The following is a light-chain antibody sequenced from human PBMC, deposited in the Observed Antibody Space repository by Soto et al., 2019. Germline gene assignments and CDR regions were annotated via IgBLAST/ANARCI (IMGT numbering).Light chain of an antibody. J-gene: IGKJ5*01. CDR1: QDISYF. CDR2: AAS. CDR3: QQLNSYTLT. V-gene: IGKV1-9*01. Sequence: IQLTQSPSSLPASIGDRLTITGRASQDISYFLAWYQQKQGTAPNXXIYAASTLQSGVPSRFSGSGSGTDFTITISSLKKEDVPTYFGQQLNSYTLTFGQGTRLEI.